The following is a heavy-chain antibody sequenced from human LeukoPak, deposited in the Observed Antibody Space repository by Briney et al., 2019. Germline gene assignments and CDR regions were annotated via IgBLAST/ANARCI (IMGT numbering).Heavy chain of an antibody. CDR2: IYPNSGAT. V-gene: IGHV1-2*02. CDR1: GYTFTDYY. D-gene: IGHD5-18*01. Sequence: ASVKVSCKTSGYTFTDYYFYWLRQAPGQGLEWMAWIYPNSGATRYAQKFQGRITVTRDTSISTAYMELRTLTPDETAVYYCARDGDAVMVDFDYWGQGTLVTVSS. CDR3: ARDGDAVMVDFDY. J-gene: IGHJ4*02.